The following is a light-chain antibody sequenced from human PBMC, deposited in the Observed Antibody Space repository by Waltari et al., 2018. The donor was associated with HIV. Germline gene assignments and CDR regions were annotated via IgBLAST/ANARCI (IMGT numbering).Light chain of an antibody. Sequence: QSALTQPASVSGSLGQSVTISCTGANSDIGGYNYVSWYQQHPGKAPKLIIHEVSNRPSGVSDRFSGSKSGNTASLTISGLQAEDESDYYCSSVITTTTHVVFGGGTRLTVL. CDR2: EVS. CDR3: SSVITTTTHVV. CDR1: NSDIGGYNY. V-gene: IGLV2-14*01. J-gene: IGLJ2*01.